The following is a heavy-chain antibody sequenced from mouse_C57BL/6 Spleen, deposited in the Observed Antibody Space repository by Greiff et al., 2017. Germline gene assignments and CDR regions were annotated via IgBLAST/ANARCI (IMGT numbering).Heavy chain of an antibody. CDR2: IYPGDGDT. J-gene: IGHJ3*01. Sequence: VKVVESGPELVKPGASVKISCKASGYAFRSSWMNWVKQRPGKGLEWIGRIYPGDGDTNYNGKFKGKATLTADKSSSTAYMQLSSLTSEDSAVYFCAQTAQAPFAYWGQGTLVTVSA. CDR1: GYAFRSSW. D-gene: IGHD3-2*02. V-gene: IGHV1-82*01. CDR3: AQTAQAPFAY.